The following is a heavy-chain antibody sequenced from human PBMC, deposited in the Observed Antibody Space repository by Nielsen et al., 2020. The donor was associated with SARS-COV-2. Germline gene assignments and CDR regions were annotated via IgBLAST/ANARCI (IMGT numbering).Heavy chain of an antibody. J-gene: IGHJ6*03. Sequence: SETLSLTCTVSGGSISSRAYYWSWIRQHPGKGLEWIGYINYSGSTYYNPSLKSRVTISVDTSKNQFSLRLSSVTAADTAVYYCARERGYCSGRGCYSARNYYYYMDVWGKGTTVTVSS. D-gene: IGHD2-15*01. CDR3: ARERGYCSGRGCYSARNYYYYMDV. CDR1: GGSISSRAYY. V-gene: IGHV4-31*03. CDR2: INYSGST.